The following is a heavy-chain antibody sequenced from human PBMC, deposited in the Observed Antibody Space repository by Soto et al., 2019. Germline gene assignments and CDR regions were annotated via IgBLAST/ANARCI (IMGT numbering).Heavy chain of an antibody. CDR2: ISGYNGNT. CDR3: ASEGPAPYYYYGMDV. V-gene: IGHV1-18*01. J-gene: IGHJ6*02. CDR1: GYSFTTYG. Sequence: QVQLVQSRGEVKKPGASVKVSCKTSGYSFTTYGISWVRQAPGQGLEWMGWISGYNGNTNYAQKLKGRLTMTTDTSTSPAYMALRSLTSDDPAVYYCASEGPAPYYYYGMDVWVQGSTVTVSS.